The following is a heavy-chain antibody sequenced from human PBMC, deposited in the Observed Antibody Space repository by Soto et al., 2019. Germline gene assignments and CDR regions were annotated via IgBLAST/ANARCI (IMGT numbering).Heavy chain of an antibody. D-gene: IGHD4-17*01. CDR3: ARHEWSFFRPDDYGDYWYFDL. Sequence: SETLSLTCTVSGGSISSSSYYWGWIRQPPGKGLEWIGSIYYSGSTYYNPSLKSRVTISVDTSKNQFSLKLSSVTAADTAVYYCARHEWSFFRPDDYGDYWYFDLWGRGTLVTVSS. CDR2: IYYSGST. J-gene: IGHJ2*01. CDR1: GGSISSSSYY. V-gene: IGHV4-39*01.